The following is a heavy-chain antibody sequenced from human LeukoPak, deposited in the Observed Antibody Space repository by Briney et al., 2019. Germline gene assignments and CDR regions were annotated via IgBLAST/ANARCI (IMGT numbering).Heavy chain of an antibody. CDR3: ARCRDPYYYYGMDV. CDR2: ISYDGSNK. CDR1: GFTFSSYA. Sequence: GGSLRLSCAASGFTFSSYAMSWVRQAPGKGLEWVAVISYDGSNKYYAGSVKGRFTISRDNSKNTLYLQMNSLRAEDTAVYYCARCRDPYYYYGMDVWGQGTTVTVSS. J-gene: IGHJ6*02. V-gene: IGHV3-30*04.